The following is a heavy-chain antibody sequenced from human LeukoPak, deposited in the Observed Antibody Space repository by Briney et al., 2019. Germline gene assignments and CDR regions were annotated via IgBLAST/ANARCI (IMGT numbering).Heavy chain of an antibody. D-gene: IGHD2-15*01. J-gene: IGHJ6*02. CDR1: GYTLTELS. CDR2: FDPEDGET. Sequence: WASVKVSCKVSGYTLTELSMHWVRQAPGKGLEWMGGFDPEDGETIYAQKFQGRVTMTEDASTDTAYMELSSLRSEDTAMYYCAAVVGAYYYGMDVWGQGTTVTVSS. CDR3: AAVVGAYYYGMDV. V-gene: IGHV1-24*01.